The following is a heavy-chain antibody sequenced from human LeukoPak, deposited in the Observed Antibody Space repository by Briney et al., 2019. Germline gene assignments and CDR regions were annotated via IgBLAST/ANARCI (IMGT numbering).Heavy chain of an antibody. J-gene: IGHJ4*02. CDR1: GYSISSGYY. V-gene: IGHV4-38-2*01. D-gene: IGHD4-23*01. CDR2: IYHSGNT. CDR3: ARRAGGNDFDY. Sequence: SETVSLTCAVSGYSISSGYYWGWIRQPPGKGLEWIGSIYHSGNTYYSPSLKSRVIISVDTSKNQFSLKLSSVTAADTAVYYCARRAGGNDFDYWGQGTLVTVSS.